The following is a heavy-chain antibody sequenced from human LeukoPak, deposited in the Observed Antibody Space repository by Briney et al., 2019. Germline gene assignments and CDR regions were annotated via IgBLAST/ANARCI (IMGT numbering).Heavy chain of an antibody. Sequence: GGSLRLSCAASGFTFSSYWMSWVRLAPGKGLEWVANIKQDGSEKYYVDSVKGRFTISRDNAKNSLYLQMNSLRAEDTAVYYCARIRTPDYYGSGSYAYYFDYWGQGTLVTVSS. CDR3: ARIRTPDYYGSGSYAYYFDY. V-gene: IGHV3-7*03. D-gene: IGHD3-10*01. J-gene: IGHJ4*02. CDR1: GFTFSSYW. CDR2: IKQDGSEK.